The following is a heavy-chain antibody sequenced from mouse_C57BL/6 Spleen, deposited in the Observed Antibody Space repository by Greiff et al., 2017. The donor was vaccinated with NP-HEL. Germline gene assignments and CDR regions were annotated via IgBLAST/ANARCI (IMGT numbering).Heavy chain of an antibody. J-gene: IGHJ2*01. CDR2: ISDGGSYT. V-gene: IGHV5-4*01. CDR1: GFTFSSYA. Sequence: EVQGVESGGGLVKPGGSLKLSCAASGFTFSSYAMSWVRQTPEKRLEWVATISDGGSYTYYPDNVKGRFTISRDNAKNNLYLQMSHLKSEDTAMYYCAREGIYYGNYGSYFDYWGQGTTLTVSS. CDR3: AREGIYYGNYGSYFDY. D-gene: IGHD2-1*01.